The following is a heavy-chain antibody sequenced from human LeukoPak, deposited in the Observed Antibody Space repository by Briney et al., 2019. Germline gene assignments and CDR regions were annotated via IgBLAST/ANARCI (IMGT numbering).Heavy chain of an antibody. CDR3: ARDIAAQGFDY. CDR2: INHSGST. CDR1: GGSISSYY. J-gene: IGHJ4*02. V-gene: IGHV4-34*01. D-gene: IGHD6-6*01. Sequence: SETLSLTCTVSGGSISSYYWSWIRQPPGKGLEWIGEINHSGSTNYNPSLKSRVTISVDTSKNQFSLKPSSVTAADTAVYYCARDIAAQGFDYWGQGTLVTVSS.